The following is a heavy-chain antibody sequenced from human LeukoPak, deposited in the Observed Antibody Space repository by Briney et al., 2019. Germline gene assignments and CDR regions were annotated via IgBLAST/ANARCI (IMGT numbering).Heavy chain of an antibody. CDR1: GGTFSSYT. D-gene: IGHD2-15*01. J-gene: IGHJ6*02. CDR3: ARALVVAIMNDGMDV. CDR2: IIPILGIA. V-gene: IGHV1-69*02. Sequence: SVKVSCKASGGTFSSYTISWVRQAPGQGLEWMGRIIPILGIANYAQKFQGRVTITADKSTSTDYMELSSLRSEDTAVYYCARALVVAIMNDGMDVWGQGTTVTVSS.